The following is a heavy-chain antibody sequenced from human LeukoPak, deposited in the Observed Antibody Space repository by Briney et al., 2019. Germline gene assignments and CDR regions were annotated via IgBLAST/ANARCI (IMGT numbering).Heavy chain of an antibody. CDR3: ARHILTGYYHYYYYMDV. CDR2: IYYSGTT. Sequence: SETLSLTCTVSGGSISSGDYYWSWIRQPPGKGLEWIGYIYYSGTTYYNPSLKSRVTISVDTSKSQFSLKLSSVTAADTAVYYCARHILTGYYHYYYYMDVWGKGTTVTVSS. CDR1: GGSISSGDYY. D-gene: IGHD3-9*01. V-gene: IGHV4-30-4*01. J-gene: IGHJ6*03.